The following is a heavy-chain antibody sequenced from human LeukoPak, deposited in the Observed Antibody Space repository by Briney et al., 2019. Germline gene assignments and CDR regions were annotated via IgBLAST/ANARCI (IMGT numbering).Heavy chain of an antibody. J-gene: IGHJ4*02. CDR3: ARLGYSYYFDY. D-gene: IGHD3-16*01. CDR2: IYYSGST. Sequence: SETLSLTCTVSGGSISSYYWSWIRQPAGKGLEWVGYIYYSGSTNYNPSLKSRVTISVDTSKNQFSLKLSSVTAADTAVYYCARLGYSYYFDYWGQGTLVTVSS. V-gene: IGHV4-59*01. CDR1: GGSISSYY.